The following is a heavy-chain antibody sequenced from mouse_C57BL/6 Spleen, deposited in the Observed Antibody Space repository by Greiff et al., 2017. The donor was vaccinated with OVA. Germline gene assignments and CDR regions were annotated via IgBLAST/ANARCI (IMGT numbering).Heavy chain of an antibody. J-gene: IGHJ2*01. CDR3: ARRTTVVAFDY. D-gene: IGHD1-1*01. Sequence: VQLQQPGAELVKPGASVKFSCKASGYTFTSYWMHWVKQRPGQGLEWIGMIHPNSGSTNYNEKFKSKATLTVDKSSSTAYMQLSSLTSEDSAVYYCARRTTVVAFDYWGQGTTLTVSS. CDR2: IHPNSGST. CDR1: GYTFTSYW. V-gene: IGHV1-64*01.